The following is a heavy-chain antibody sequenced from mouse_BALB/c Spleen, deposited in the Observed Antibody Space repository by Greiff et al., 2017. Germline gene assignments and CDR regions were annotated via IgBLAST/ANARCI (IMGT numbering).Heavy chain of an antibody. CDR1: GFTFSSYG. D-gene: IGHD1-1*01. V-gene: IGHV5-6-3*01. CDR3: ASPHYYGPYYAMDY. CDR2: INSNGGST. Sequence: EVQLVESGGGLVQPGGSLKLSCAASGFTFSSYGMSWVRQTPDKRLELVATINSNGGSTYYPDSVKGRFTISRDNAKNTLYLQISSLKSEDTAMYYCASPHYYGPYYAMDYWGQGTSVTVSA. J-gene: IGHJ4*01.